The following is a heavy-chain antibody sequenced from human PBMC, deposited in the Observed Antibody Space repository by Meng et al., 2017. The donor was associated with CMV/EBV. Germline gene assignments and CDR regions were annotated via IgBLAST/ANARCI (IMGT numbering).Heavy chain of an antibody. CDR3: ARSLYCSSTSCYLEGMDV. CDR2: IYHSGST. D-gene: IGHD2-2*01. J-gene: IGHJ6*02. CDR1: GGSISSSNW. Sequence: GSLRLSCAVSGGSISSSNWWSWVRQPPGKGLEWIGEIYHSGSTNYNPSLKSRVTISVDKSKNQFSPKLSSVTAADTAVYYCARSLYCSSTSCYLEGMDVWGQGTTVTVSS. V-gene: IGHV4-4*02.